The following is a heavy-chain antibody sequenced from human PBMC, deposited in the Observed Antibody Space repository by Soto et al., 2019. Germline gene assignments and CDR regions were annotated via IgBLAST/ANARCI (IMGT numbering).Heavy chain of an antibody. CDR3: WRRYWYLDL. CDR2: IYPGDSDT. Sequence: EVQLVQSGAEVKKPGESLKISCKGSGYSFTSYWIGWVRQMPGKGLEWMGIIYPGDSDTIYSTSFQGQVTISADKSTSTAYGQCSGRNDSDTETSYTWRRYWYLDLWGPGTLVTVSS. V-gene: IGHV5-51*01. CDR1: GYSFTSYW. J-gene: IGHJ2*01.